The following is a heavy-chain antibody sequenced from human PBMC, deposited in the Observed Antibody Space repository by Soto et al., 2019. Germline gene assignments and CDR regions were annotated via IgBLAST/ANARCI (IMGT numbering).Heavy chain of an antibody. D-gene: IGHD3-16*01. V-gene: IGHV3-7*01. CDR3: VRDVAFDYVN. J-gene: IGHJ1*01. Sequence: EVQLVESGGGLVQPGGSLRISCTVSGFSFSSYWMSWVRQAPGKGLEWVASIKPDESEKYYVDSVKGRFTISRDNVDDSLFLQMNSLSADDTAVYFCVRDVAFDYVNXGQG. CDR1: GFSFSSYW. CDR2: IKPDESEK.